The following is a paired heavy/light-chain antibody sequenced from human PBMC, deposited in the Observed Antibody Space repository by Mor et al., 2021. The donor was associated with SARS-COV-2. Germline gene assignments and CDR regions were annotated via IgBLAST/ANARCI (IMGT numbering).Heavy chain of an antibody. CDR1: EFTFSSYW. D-gene: IGHD3-22*01. CDR3: ARAQHYYDNSGDHCYFDL. Sequence: EVQLVESGGGLVQPGGSLRVTCAASEFTFSSYWMHWVRQVPGKGLVWVSRINDDGSSTRYADSVKGRFTISRDNAKNTLYLQMNSLRAEDTAMYYCARAQHYYDNSGDHCYFDLWGRATLVTVSS. V-gene: IGHV3-74*01. J-gene: IGHJ2*01. CDR2: INDDGSST.
Light chain of an antibody. J-gene: IGLJ3*02. CDR1: RTNIGAGYD. CDR3: QSYDSRLSNWV. V-gene: IGLV1-40*01. Sequence: QSVLTQPPSVSGAPGQRVTIFCTGSRTNIGAGYDVHWYQQPPGRAPRLLISGNSHRPSGVPDRFSGSKSGTSTSLAITGLQAEDEADYYCQSYDSRLSNWVFGGGTRLTVL. CDR2: GNS.